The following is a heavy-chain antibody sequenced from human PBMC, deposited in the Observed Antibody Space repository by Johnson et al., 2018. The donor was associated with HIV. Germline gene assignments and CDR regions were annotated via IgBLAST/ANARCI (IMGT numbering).Heavy chain of an antibody. J-gene: IGHJ3*02. CDR1: GFTFSSYD. V-gene: IGHV3-13*01. CDR3: ARAGPSDAFDI. CDR2: IGTAGDT. Sequence: VQLVESGGGLVQPGGSLRLSCAASGFTFSSYDMHWVRQATGKGLEWVSAIGTAGDTYYPGSVKGRFTISRENAKNSLYLQMNSLRAGDTAVYYCARAGPSDAFDIWGQGTMVTVSS.